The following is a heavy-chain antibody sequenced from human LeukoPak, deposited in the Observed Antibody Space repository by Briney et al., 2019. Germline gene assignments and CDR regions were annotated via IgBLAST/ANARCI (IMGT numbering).Heavy chain of an antibody. J-gene: IGHJ6*03. D-gene: IGHD5-18*01. V-gene: IGHV4-34*01. Sequence: SETLSLTCAVYGGSSSGYYWSWIRQPPGKGLEWIGEINHSGSTNYNPSLKSRVTISVDTSKNQFSLKLSSVTAADTAVYYCARRRGYSYGFGYYYYMDVWGKGTTVTISS. CDR3: ARRRGYSYGFGYYYYMDV. CDR1: GGSSSGYY. CDR2: INHSGST.